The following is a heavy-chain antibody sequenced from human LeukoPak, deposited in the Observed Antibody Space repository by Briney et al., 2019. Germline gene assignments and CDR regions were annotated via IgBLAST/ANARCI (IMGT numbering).Heavy chain of an antibody. CDR2: MYYSGST. CDR3: ARRGYFDGSGLDH. CDR1: GGSISSYY. D-gene: IGHD3-22*01. J-gene: IGHJ4*02. Sequence: PSETLSLTCTVSGGSISSYYWSWIRQPPGKGLEWIGYMYYSGSTNYNPSLKSRVTISVDTSKNQFSLKLSSVTAADTAVYFCARRGYFDGSGLDHWGQGTLVTVS. V-gene: IGHV4-59*01.